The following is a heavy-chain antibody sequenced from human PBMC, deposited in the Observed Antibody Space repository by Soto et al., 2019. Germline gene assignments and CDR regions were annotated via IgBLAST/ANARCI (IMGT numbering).Heavy chain of an antibody. J-gene: IGHJ6*02. CDR2: IYPGDSDT. CDR3: ARHLGTGTTADYYYGMDV. Sequence: PGESLKISCKGSGYSFTSYWIGWVRQMPGKGLEWMGIIYPGDSDTRYSPSLQGQVTISADKSISTAYLQWSSLKASDTAMYYCARHLGTGTTADYYYGMDVCGQGTTVTVSS. CDR1: GYSFTSYW. V-gene: IGHV5-51*01. D-gene: IGHD1-7*01.